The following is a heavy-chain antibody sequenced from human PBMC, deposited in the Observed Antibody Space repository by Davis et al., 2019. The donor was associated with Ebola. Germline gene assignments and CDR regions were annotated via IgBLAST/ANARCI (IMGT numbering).Heavy chain of an antibody. CDR1: GYTFTSYY. CDR3: ARTALEWLLYDYYYYGMDV. D-gene: IGHD3-3*01. CDR2: INPSGGST. V-gene: IGHV1-46*01. Sequence: AASVKVSCKASGYTFTSYYMHWVRQAPGQGLEWMGIINPSGGSTSYAQKFQGRVTITADKSTSTAYMELSSLRSEDTAVYYCARTALEWLLYDYYYYGMDVWGQGTTVTVSS. J-gene: IGHJ6*02.